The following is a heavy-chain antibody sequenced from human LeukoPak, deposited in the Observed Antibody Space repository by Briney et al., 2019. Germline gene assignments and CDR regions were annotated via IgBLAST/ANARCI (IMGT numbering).Heavy chain of an antibody. D-gene: IGHD2-15*01. CDR3: ATSARTYLGSSLDY. V-gene: IGHV3-74*01. CDR1: GFTFSTYW. J-gene: IGHJ4*02. CDR2: ISSDASIT. Sequence: GGSLRLSCEASGFTFSTYWMHWVRQDPGKGLVWVSRISSDASITSYADPVKGRFTISRDNAKNTLYLQMNSLRAEDTALYYCATSARTYLGSSLDYWGQGTLVTVSS.